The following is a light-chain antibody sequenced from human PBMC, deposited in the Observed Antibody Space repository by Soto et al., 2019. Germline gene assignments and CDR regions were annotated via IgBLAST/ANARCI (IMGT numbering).Light chain of an antibody. Sequence: EIVLTQSPGTLSLSPGESATLSCRASQSVNSNYEAWYQQKPGQTPRLLIYGASHMATGIPDRFRGSGSGTDFTLTINRLEPEDFAVYFGQQYGNSPQTFGQGTKVEIK. CDR3: QQYGNSPQT. V-gene: IGKV3-20*01. CDR1: QSVNSNY. J-gene: IGKJ1*01. CDR2: GAS.